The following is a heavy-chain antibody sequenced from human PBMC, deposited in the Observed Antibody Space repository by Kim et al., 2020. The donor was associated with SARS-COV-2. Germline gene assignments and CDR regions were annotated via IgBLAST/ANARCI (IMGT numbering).Heavy chain of an antibody. CDR2: INPSGGST. V-gene: IGHV1-46*01. Sequence: ASVKVSCKTSGYTFISYYMHWVRQAPGQGLELMGIINPSGGSTSYAQKFQGRVTMTRDTSTSTVYMDLSSLRSEDTAVYYCVSGTVYYGMDVWGQGTTVT. J-gene: IGHJ6*02. D-gene: IGHD1-1*01. CDR3: VSGTVYYGMDV. CDR1: GYTFISYY.